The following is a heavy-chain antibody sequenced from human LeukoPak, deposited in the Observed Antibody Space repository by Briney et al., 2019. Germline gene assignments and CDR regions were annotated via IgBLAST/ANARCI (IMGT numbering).Heavy chain of an antibody. CDR1: GYTFTSYD. J-gene: IGHJ4*02. CDR2: MNPNSGNT. Sequence: GASVKVSGKASGYTFTSYDINWVRQATGQGLEWMGWMNPNSGNTGYAQKFQGRVTMTRNTSISTAYMELSSLRSEDTAVYYCARGQPVLRYFDWSYPYFDYWGQGTLVTVSS. CDR3: ARGQPVLRYFDWSYPYFDY. D-gene: IGHD3-9*01. V-gene: IGHV1-8*01.